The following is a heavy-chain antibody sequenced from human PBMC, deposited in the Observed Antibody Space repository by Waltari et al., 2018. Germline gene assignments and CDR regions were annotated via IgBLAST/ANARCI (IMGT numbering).Heavy chain of an antibody. Sequence: QVQLVQSGAEVKKPGASVKVSCKASGYTFHSYGISWVRQAPGQGLEWMGWISAYNGNTNYAQKLQGRVTMTTDTSTSTAYMELRSLRSDDTAVYYCASHITMVQGRDYYGMDVWGQGTTVTVSS. D-gene: IGHD3-10*01. CDR2: ISAYNGNT. CDR1: GYTFHSYG. V-gene: IGHV1-18*01. CDR3: ASHITMVQGRDYYGMDV. J-gene: IGHJ6*02.